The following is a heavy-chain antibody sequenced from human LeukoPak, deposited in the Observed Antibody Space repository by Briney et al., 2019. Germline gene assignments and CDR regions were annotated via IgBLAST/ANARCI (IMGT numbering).Heavy chain of an antibody. V-gene: IGHV3-33*06. J-gene: IGHJ4*02. Sequence: GGSLRLSCAASGFTFSSYGMHWVRQAPGKWLEWVAVIWYDGGNKYYADSVKGRFTISRDNSKNALYLQMNSLRAEDAAVYYCAKGFGDYGDYPFDYWGQGTLVTVSS. CDR3: AKGFGDYGDYPFDY. CDR1: GFTFSSYG. D-gene: IGHD4-17*01. CDR2: IWYDGGNK.